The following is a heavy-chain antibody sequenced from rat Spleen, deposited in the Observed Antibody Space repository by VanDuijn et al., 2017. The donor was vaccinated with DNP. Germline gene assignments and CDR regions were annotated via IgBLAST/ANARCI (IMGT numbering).Heavy chain of an antibody. V-gene: IGHV5-17*01. D-gene: IGHD1-1*01. Sequence: EVLLVASGGGLVQPGNSLNLSCAASGFTFSDYAMAWVRQSPKKGLEWVATIIYNSGSTFYRDSVKGRFTITRDNAKSTLYLQMDSRRSEDTATYYCARAPYYSGDVGYFDYWGQGVMVTVSS. CDR2: IIYNSGST. CDR3: ARAPYYSGDVGYFDY. CDR1: GFTFSDYA. J-gene: IGHJ2*01.